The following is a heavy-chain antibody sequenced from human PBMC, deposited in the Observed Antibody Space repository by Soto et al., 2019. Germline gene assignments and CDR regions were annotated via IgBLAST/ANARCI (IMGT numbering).Heavy chain of an antibody. CDR3: VRHDGFSSGWIFDD. Sequence: SETLSLTCTVSGGSISSSSYYWGWIRQPPGKGLEWIGSIYYSGSTYYNPSLKSRVTISVDTSKNQLSLKLRSVTAADTAVYYCVRHDGFSSGWIFDDWGHGTLVTGSS. V-gene: IGHV4-39*01. CDR2: IYYSGST. J-gene: IGHJ4*01. D-gene: IGHD6-19*01. CDR1: GGSISSSSYY.